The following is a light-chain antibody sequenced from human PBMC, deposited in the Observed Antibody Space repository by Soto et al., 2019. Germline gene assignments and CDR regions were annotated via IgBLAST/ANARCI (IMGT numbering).Light chain of an antibody. V-gene: IGLV1-40*01. CDR1: SSNFGTDYD. Sequence: QSVLTQPPSVSGAPGQMVTISCTGSSSNFGTDYDVHWYQQLPGTAPKLLIYGNSNRPSGVPDRFSGSKSGTSASLAITGLQAEDEADYYCQSYDSSLSGSVFGAGTKVT. J-gene: IGLJ1*01. CDR3: QSYDSSLSGSV. CDR2: GNS.